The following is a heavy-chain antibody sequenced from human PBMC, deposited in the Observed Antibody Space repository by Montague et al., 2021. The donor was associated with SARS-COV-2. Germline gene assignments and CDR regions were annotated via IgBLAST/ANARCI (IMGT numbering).Heavy chain of an antibody. J-gene: IGHJ4*02. CDR2: IYTSGXT. V-gene: IGHV4-61*09. CDR3: ARARGGEGIAVRNFDS. Sequence: TLSLTCTVSGGSISKGSYYWTWIRQPCGAGLEWIGHIYTSGXTXYXXXXKXRVTVSVDTSHNQFSLKLSSVSAADTTVYYCARARGGEGIAVRNFDSRGQGTLVSVS. CDR1: GGSISKGSYY. D-gene: IGHD6-19*01.